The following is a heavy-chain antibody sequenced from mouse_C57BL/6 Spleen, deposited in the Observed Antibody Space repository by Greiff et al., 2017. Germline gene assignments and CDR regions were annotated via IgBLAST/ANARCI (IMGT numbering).Heavy chain of an antibody. CDR2: ISYDGSN. Sequence: EVQRVESGPGLVKPSQSLSLTCSVTGYSITSGYYWNWIRQFPGNKLEWMGYISYDGSNNYNPSLKNRISITRDTSKNQFFLKLNSVTTEDTATYYCARSYGSSPYFDYWGQGTTLTVSS. J-gene: IGHJ2*01. CDR1: GYSITSGYY. V-gene: IGHV3-6*01. D-gene: IGHD1-1*01. CDR3: ARSYGSSPYFDY.